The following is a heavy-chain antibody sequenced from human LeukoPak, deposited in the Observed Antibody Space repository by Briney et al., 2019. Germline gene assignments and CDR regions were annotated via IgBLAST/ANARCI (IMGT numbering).Heavy chain of an antibody. Sequence: GGSLRLSCAASGFTFSKYWMSWVRQAPGKGLEWVANMKQDGGEKYYVDSVKGRFAISRDNAKNSLYLQMNSLRGEDTAVYYCARNLHDYWGQGTLVTVSS. V-gene: IGHV3-7*01. CDR3: ARNLHDY. CDR2: MKQDGGEK. CDR1: GFTFSKYW. J-gene: IGHJ4*02.